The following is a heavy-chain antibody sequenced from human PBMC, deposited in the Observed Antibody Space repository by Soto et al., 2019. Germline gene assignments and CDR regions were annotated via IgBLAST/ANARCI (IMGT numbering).Heavy chain of an antibody. J-gene: IGHJ4*02. CDR1: GLTFSSYD. D-gene: IGHD3-22*01. Sequence: GVSLRLSCSASGLTFSSYDMHWVRQGPGKGLEWVSAIGTGGDTNYSGSVKGRLTISIEKAKNSLYLQMNSLRAVATAIYFCARAIGPTLFDYWGKGTLVTVSS. CDR2: IGTGGDT. V-gene: IGHV3-13*04. CDR3: ARAIGPTLFDY.